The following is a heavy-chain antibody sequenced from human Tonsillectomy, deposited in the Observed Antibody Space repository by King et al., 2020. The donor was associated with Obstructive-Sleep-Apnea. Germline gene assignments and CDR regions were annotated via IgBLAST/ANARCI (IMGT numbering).Heavy chain of an antibody. CDR1: GFSLSTSGVG. D-gene: IGHD4-17*01. J-gene: IGHJ6*02. CDR3: AQIDYGEYDGGYYYYGMDV. Sequence: ITLKESGPTLVKPTQTLTLTCTFSGFSLSTSGVGVGWIRQPPGKALEWLALIYWDDDKRYSPSLKSRLTITKDTSKNQVVLTMTNMDPVDTATYYCAQIDYGEYDGGYYYYGMDVWGQGTTVTVSS. V-gene: IGHV2-5*02. CDR2: IYWDDDK.